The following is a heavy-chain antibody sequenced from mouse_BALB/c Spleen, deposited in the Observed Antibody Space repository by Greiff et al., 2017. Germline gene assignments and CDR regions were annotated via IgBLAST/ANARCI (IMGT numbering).Heavy chain of an antibody. CDR2: ISSGSSTI. J-gene: IGHJ1*01. CDR3: AEGDNGSSEDFDD. CDR1: GFTFSSFG. Sequence: EVQLVESGGGLVQPGGSRKLSCAASGFTFSSFGMHWVRQAPEKGLEWVAYISSGSSTIYYADTVKGRFTISRDNPKNTLFLQMTSLRSENTAKYDCAEGDNGSSEDFDDWGAGTTVTVSA. D-gene: IGHD1-1*01. V-gene: IGHV5-17*02.